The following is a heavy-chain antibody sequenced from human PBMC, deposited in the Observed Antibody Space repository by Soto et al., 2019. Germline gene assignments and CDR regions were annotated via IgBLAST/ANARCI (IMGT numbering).Heavy chain of an antibody. CDR3: ARHVRVGATARGYYGMDV. J-gene: IGHJ6*02. V-gene: IGHV4-39*01. Sequence: KPSETLSLTCTVSGGSISSSSYYWGWIRQPPGKGLEWIGSIYYSGSTYYNPSLKSRVTISVDTSKNQFSLKLSSVTAADTAVYYCARHVRVGATARGYYGMDVWGHGTTVTVSS. D-gene: IGHD1-26*01. CDR1: GGSISSSSYY. CDR2: IYYSGST.